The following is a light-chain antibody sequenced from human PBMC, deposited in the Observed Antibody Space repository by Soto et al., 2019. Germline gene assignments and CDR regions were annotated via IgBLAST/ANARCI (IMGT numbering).Light chain of an antibody. J-gene: IGKJ3*01. Sequence: ETVLTQSPGTLSLSPGERATLSCRASQSVSDNYLAWYQQEPGQAPRLLIYDASNRATGIPDRFSGSGSGTDFTLTISRLEPEDFALYYCQQYGSSPFTFGPGTKVDIK. CDR1: QSVSDNY. CDR2: DAS. V-gene: IGKV3-20*01. CDR3: QQYGSSPFT.